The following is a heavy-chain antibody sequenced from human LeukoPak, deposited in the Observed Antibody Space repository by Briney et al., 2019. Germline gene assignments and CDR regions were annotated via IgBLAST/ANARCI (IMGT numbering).Heavy chain of an antibody. J-gene: IGHJ4*02. CDR2: ISSSSSYI. D-gene: IGHD6-19*01. V-gene: IGHV3-21*04. Sequence: GGSVRLSCAASGFPFSRYSMNWVRQAPGKGLEWVSSISSSSSYIYYADSVKGRFTISRDNAKNSLYLQMNSLRAEDTAVYYCAKAVQWLVREAFDYWGQGTLVTVSS. CDR1: GFPFSRYS. CDR3: AKAVQWLVREAFDY.